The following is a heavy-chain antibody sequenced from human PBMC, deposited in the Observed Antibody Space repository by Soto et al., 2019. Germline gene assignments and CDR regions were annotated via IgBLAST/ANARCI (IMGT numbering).Heavy chain of an antibody. Sequence: GGSLRLSCAASGFTFSSYAMSWVRQAPGKGLEWVSAISGSGGSTYYADSVKGRFTISRDNSKNTLYLQMNSLRAEDTAVYYCAKAPLYYYGSGSTYYYMDVWGKGTTVTVSS. V-gene: IGHV3-23*01. CDR2: ISGSGGST. CDR1: GFTFSSYA. D-gene: IGHD3-10*01. J-gene: IGHJ6*03. CDR3: AKAPLYYYGSGSTYYYMDV.